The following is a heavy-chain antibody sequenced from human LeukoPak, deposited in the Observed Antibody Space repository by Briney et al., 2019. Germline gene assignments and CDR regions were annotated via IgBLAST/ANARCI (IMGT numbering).Heavy chain of an antibody. D-gene: IGHD2-2*01. CDR1: GGSFSGYY. CDR2: IYYSGST. J-gene: IGHJ4*02. CDR3: ASLYCSSTSCYLFH. Sequence: SETLSLTCAVYGGSFSGYYWSWIRQTPGKGLEWIGYIYYSGSTNYNPSLKSRVNISVDTSKNQFSLKLSSVTAADTALYYCASLYCSSTSCYLFHWGQGTLVTVSS. V-gene: IGHV4-59*08.